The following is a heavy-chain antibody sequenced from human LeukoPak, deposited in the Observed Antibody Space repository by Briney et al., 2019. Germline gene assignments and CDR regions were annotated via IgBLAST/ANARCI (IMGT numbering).Heavy chain of an antibody. CDR3: ARETTVSQRSPAFDI. CDR2: IYSGGST. CDR1: GFTVSSNY. D-gene: IGHD4-17*01. J-gene: IGHJ3*02. Sequence: GGSLRLSCAASGFTVSSNYMSWVRQAPGKGLEWVSVIYSGGSTFYADSVKGRFTISRDNSKNTLYLQMNSLRAEDTAVYYCARETTVSQRSPAFDIWGQGTMVTVSS. V-gene: IGHV3-66*01.